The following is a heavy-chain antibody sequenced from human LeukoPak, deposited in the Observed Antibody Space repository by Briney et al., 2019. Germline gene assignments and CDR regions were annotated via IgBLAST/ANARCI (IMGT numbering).Heavy chain of an antibody. CDR3: AKSSYYDSSGYYSTPFDY. CDR2: ISGSGGST. J-gene: IGHJ4*02. V-gene: IGHV3-23*01. D-gene: IGHD3-22*01. CDR1: GFTFSSYG. Sequence: GGSLRLSCAASGFTFSSYGMSWVRQAPGKGLEWVSAISGSGGSTYYADSVKGRFTISRDNSKNTLYLQMNSLRAEDTAVYYCAKSSYYDSSGYYSTPFDYWGQGTLVTVSS.